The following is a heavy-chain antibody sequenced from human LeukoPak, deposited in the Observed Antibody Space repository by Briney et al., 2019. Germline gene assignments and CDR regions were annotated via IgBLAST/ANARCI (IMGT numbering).Heavy chain of an antibody. Sequence: SETLSLTCAVTGGSFRCYYWTWIRQPPGKGLEWIGEANHNGGTNYSPSLKSRITISVDTSKNQFSLKLNSVTAADTAVYFCARGIVLTGYASFDYWGQGTPVTVSS. V-gene: IGHV4-34*01. D-gene: IGHD2-8*02. J-gene: IGHJ4*02. CDR3: ARGIVLTGYASFDY. CDR2: ANHNGGT. CDR1: GGSFRCYY.